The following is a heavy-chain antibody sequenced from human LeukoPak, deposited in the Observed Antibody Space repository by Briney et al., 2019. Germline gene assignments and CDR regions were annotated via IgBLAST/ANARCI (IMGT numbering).Heavy chain of an antibody. Sequence: SDTVSLICTVSGDSLNSYYWRWIRDPPTRGLEWIGYIYYFGSTNYNPYLKSRDTISVDTSKNQFSLKLSSVTAADTAVYYCARDRIVATDGAGGYFDLWGRGTLVTVSS. CDR1: GDSLNSYY. V-gene: IGHV4-59*01. D-gene: IGHD5-12*01. CDR3: ARDRIVATDGAGGYFDL. J-gene: IGHJ2*01. CDR2: IYYFGST.